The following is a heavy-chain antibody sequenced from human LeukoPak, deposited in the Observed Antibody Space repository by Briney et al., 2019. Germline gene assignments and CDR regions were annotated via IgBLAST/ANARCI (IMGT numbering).Heavy chain of an antibody. J-gene: IGHJ4*02. CDR1: DFSITSYY. Sequence: SDTLSLTCTVSDFSITSYYWSWFRQPPGKGLQWIGYIYNSGTSHYNPSLKSRVNILTDTSKNQLSLNLNSVTAADTAIYYCTRDSSPGPQFLWGQGTLVTVSS. CDR3: TRDSSPGPQFL. V-gene: IGHV4-59*01. D-gene: IGHD2/OR15-2a*01. CDR2: IYNSGTS.